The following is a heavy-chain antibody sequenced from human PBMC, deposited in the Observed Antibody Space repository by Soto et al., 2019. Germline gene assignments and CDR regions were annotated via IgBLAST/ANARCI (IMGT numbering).Heavy chain of an antibody. J-gene: IGHJ4*02. CDR3: ARISTGGGISNGY. V-gene: IGHV1-69*02. D-gene: IGHD2-8*01. CDR1: GGTFSSYT. Sequence: QVQLVQSGAEVKKPGSSVKVSCKASGGTFSSYTISWVRQAPGQGLEWMGRIIPILGIANYAQKFQGRVTITADKSTSSAYMGLRSLRSEDRAVYYCARISTGGGISNGYWGQGTLVTVSS. CDR2: IIPILGIA.